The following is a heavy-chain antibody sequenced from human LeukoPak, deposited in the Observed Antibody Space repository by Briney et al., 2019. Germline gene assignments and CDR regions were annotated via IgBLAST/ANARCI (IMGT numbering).Heavy chain of an antibody. CDR2: IIPIFGTA. J-gene: IGHJ4*02. V-gene: IGHV1-69*13. Sequence: ASVKVSCKASGGTFSSYAISWVRQAPGQGLEWMGGIIPIFGTANYAQKFQGSVTITADESTSTAYMELSSLRSEDTAVYYCARAGRGYSGYVPFDYWGQGTLVTASS. D-gene: IGHD5-12*01. CDR1: GGTFSSYA. CDR3: ARAGRGYSGYVPFDY.